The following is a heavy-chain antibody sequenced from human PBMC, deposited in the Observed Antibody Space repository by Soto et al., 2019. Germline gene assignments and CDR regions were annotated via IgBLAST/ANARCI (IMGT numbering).Heavy chain of an antibody. J-gene: IGHJ6*01. V-gene: IGHV4-59*08. D-gene: IGHD3-3*01. CDR3: TTQGFGIIHGLVDV. CDR2: ISYSGNT. CDR1: GGSIISYY. Sequence: SETLSLTCTVPGGSIISYYWSWIRQPPGKGLEWIGYISYSGNTSYNPSLRSRVTISLDTSKNQFSLNLASVTAADTAIYYCTTQGFGIIHGLVDVWGQGTSVTVSS.